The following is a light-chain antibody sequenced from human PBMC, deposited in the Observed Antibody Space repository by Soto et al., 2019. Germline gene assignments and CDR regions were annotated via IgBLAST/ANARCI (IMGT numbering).Light chain of an antibody. CDR1: SSNIGAGYD. CDR2: GNS. CDR3: QSYGSILYV. J-gene: IGLJ1*01. V-gene: IGLV1-40*01. Sequence: QSVLTQPPSVSGAPGQRVTISCTGSSSNIGAGYDVHWYQQLPGTAPKLLIYGNSNRPSGVPDRFSGSKSGTSASLAITGLQAEDEADYYCQSYGSILYVYGTGTKLTVL.